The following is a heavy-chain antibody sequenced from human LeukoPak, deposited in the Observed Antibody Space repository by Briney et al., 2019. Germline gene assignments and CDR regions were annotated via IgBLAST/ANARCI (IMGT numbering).Heavy chain of an antibody. CDR3: AKDDIVVVVAATFDY. D-gene: IGHD2-15*01. CDR2: ISGSGGST. J-gene: IGHJ4*02. CDR1: DFSFITYA. Sequence: PGGSLRLSCAASDFSFITYAMSWVRQAPGKGLEWVSAISGSGGSTYYADSVKGRFTISRDNSKNTLYLQMNSLRAEDTAVYYCAKDDIVVVVAATFDYWGQGTLVTVSS. V-gene: IGHV3-23*01.